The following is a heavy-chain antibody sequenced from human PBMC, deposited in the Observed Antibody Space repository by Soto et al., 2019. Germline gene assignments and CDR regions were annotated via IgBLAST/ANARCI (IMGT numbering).Heavy chain of an antibody. CDR3: ARGKGMEENYYYYGMDI. V-gene: IGHV1-3*01. CDR1: GYSFSTYA. D-gene: IGHD1-1*01. CDR2: LNGGTGQT. Sequence: GASVKVSCKASGYSFSTYAMHWVRQAPGQSLEWMGWLNGGTGQTRYSQRFQDRVTITRDTSASTAYMEVSSLRPEDTAVYYCARGKGMEENYYYYGMDIWGQGTTVTVSS. J-gene: IGHJ6*02.